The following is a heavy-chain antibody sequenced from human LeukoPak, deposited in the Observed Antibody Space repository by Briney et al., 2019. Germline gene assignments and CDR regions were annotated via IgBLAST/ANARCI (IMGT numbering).Heavy chain of an antibody. J-gene: IGHJ3*02. CDR3: AKGTTMYAFDI. Sequence: PGGSLRLSCAASGFTFSSYAMHWVRQAPGKGLEWVAVISYDGGNKYYADSVKGRLTISRDNSKNSLYLQMNSLTTEDTALYFCAKGTTMYAFDIWGQGTMVTVSS. D-gene: IGHD1-1*01. V-gene: IGHV3-30-3*01. CDR2: ISYDGGNK. CDR1: GFTFSSYA.